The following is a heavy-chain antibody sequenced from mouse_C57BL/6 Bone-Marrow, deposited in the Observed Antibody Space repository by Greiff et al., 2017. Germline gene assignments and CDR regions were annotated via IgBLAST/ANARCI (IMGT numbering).Heavy chain of an antibody. D-gene: IGHD2-2*01. Sequence: QVQLQQPGAELVMPGASVKLSCKASGYTFTSYWMHWVKQRPGQGLEWIGEIDPSDSYTNYNQKFKGKSTLTVDKSSNTAYMQLSSLTSEDSAVYYCARDGYGGAWFAYWGQGTLVTVSA. CDR3: ARDGYGGAWFAY. CDR2: IDPSDSYT. CDR1: GYTFTSYW. V-gene: IGHV1-69*01. J-gene: IGHJ3*01.